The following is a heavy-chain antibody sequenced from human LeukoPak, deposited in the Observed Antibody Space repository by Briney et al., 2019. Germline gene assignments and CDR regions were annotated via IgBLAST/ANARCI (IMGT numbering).Heavy chain of an antibody. V-gene: IGHV3-53*01. D-gene: IGHD2-2*01. CDR1: GFTVSSNY. CDR2: IYSGGST. CDR3: ARARGYCSSTSCHLHFDY. J-gene: IGHJ4*02. Sequence: GGTVRLFCAASGFTVSSNYMSWVRQAPGKGLEGVSVIYSGGSTYYADAVNGRFTISRDNSKNTLYLQMNSLRAEDTAVYYCARARGYCSSTSCHLHFDYWGQGTLVTVSS.